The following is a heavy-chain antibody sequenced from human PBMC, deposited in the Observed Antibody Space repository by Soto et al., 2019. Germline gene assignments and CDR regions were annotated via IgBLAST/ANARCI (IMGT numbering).Heavy chain of an antibody. D-gene: IGHD3-22*01. J-gene: IGHJ3*02. Sequence: SETLSLTCSVSGDSISRIDYYWTWFRQHPEKGLEWIGNIYFRGNTYYSPSLESRLTISVDTSKNQFSLKLTSVTAADTAVYYCAREGGSYDSGGYLIRGAFDIWGQGTMVTVSS. V-gene: IGHV4-31*03. CDR2: IYFRGNT. CDR1: GDSISRIDYY. CDR3: AREGGSYDSGGYLIRGAFDI.